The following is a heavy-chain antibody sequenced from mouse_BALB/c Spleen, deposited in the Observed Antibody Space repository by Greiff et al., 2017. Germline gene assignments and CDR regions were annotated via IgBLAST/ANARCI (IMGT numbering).Heavy chain of an antibody. CDR3: ARWGLFYDGYSGAMDY. D-gene: IGHD2-3*01. Sequence: QVQLQHSGPQLVRPGASVKISCKASGYSFTSYWMHWVKQRPGQGLEWIGMIDPSDSETRLNQKFKDKATLTVDKSSSTAYMQLSSPTSEDSAVYYCARWGLFYDGYSGAMDYWGQGTSVTVSS. V-gene: IGHV1S126*01. CDR1: GYSFTSYW. CDR2: IDPSDSET. J-gene: IGHJ4*01.